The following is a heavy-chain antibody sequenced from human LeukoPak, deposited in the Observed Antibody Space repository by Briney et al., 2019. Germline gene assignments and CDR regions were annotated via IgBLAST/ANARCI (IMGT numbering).Heavy chain of an antibody. CDR3: AKGMLWRWLLNHYYGMDV. CDR1: GFTFSSYG. CDR2: MSYDGSNK. J-gene: IGHJ6*02. D-gene: IGHD5-24*01. V-gene: IGHV3-30*18. Sequence: GGSLRLSCAASGFTFSSYGMHWVRQAPGKGLEWVAVMSYDGSNKYYADSVKGRFTISRDNPKNTLYLQMNSLRAEDTAVYYCAKGMLWRWLLNHYYGMDVWGRGTTVTVSS.